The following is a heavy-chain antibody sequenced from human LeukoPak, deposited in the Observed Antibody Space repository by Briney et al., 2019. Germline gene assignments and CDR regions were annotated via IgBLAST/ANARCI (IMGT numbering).Heavy chain of an antibody. J-gene: IGHJ6*03. CDR2: MSPSGSP. CDR1: GGSFSDYY. D-gene: IGHD3-22*01. Sequence: SETLSLTCAVYGGSFSDYYWTWIRQTPGKGLEWIGDMSPSGSPNYNPSLKSRVTISVDTSKNQFSLKLRSVTAADTAVYYCARGRQDVNMIVVVMAGVSYYLDVWGKGTTVTASS. V-gene: IGHV4-34*01. CDR3: ARGRQDVNMIVVVMAGVSYYLDV.